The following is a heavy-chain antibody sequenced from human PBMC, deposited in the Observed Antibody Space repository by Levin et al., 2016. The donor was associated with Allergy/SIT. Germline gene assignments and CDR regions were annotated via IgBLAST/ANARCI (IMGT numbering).Heavy chain of an antibody. CDR3: ARPYYYDSSGISRDY. Sequence: GESLKISCAASGFTFSSYSMNWVRQAPGKGLEWVSSISSSSSYIYYADSVKGRFTISRDNAKNSLYLQMNSLRAEDTAVYYCARPYYYDSSGISRDYWGQGTLVTVSS. CDR2: ISSSSSYI. J-gene: IGHJ4*02. CDR1: GFTFSSYS. V-gene: IGHV3-21*01. D-gene: IGHD3-22*01.